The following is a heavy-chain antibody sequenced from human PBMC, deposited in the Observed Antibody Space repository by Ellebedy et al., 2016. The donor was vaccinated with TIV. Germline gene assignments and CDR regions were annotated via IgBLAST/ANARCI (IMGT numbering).Heavy chain of an antibody. CDR2: INPSGGGT. V-gene: IGHV1-46*01. CDR3: AREGGVYYFDY. Sequence: AASVKVSCKASGYTFIGYYMHWVRQAPGQGLEWMGIINPSGGGTGYAQKFQGRVTMTRDTSASTVYMELSSLRSEDTAVYYCAREGGVYYFDYWGQGTLVTVSS. J-gene: IGHJ4*02. CDR1: GYTFIGYY. D-gene: IGHD1-26*01.